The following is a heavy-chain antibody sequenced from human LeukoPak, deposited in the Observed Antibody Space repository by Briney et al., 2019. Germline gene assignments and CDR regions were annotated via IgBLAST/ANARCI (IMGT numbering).Heavy chain of an antibody. V-gene: IGHV3-64D*06. J-gene: IGHJ3*01. Sequence: GGSLRLSCSASGFPSNTYAIHWVRQAPGKGLEYVAGISSNGDNTDFADSAKGRFTISRDNSKSTLFLQMNSLRAEDTAVYFCTRDSALLGVAFDLWGQGTVVTVSS. CDR2: ISSNGDNT. CDR1: GFPSNTYA. D-gene: IGHD2-15*01. CDR3: TRDSALLGVAFDL.